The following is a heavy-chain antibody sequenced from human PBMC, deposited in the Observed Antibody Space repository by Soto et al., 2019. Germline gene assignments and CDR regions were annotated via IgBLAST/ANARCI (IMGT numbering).Heavy chain of an antibody. CDR3: ARAGGYSHGYWFDP. D-gene: IGHD5-18*01. V-gene: IGHV4-61*01. J-gene: IGHJ5*02. CDR1: GGSVSSGSYY. Sequence: SETLSLTCTVSGGSVSSGSYYWSWIRQPPGKGLEWIGYIYYSGSTNYNPSLKSRVTISVDTSKNQFSLKLSSVTAADTAVYYCARAGGYSHGYWFDPWGQGTLVTVSS. CDR2: IYYSGST.